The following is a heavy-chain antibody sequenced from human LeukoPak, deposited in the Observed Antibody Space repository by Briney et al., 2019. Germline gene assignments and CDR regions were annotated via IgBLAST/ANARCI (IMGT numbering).Heavy chain of an antibody. J-gene: IGHJ4*02. V-gene: IGHV4-39*01. Sequence: KASETLSLTCTVSGGSISSGGYYWGWIRQPPGKGLEWIGSIYYAGSTYYNPSLKSRVTISVDTSKNQFSLKLSSVTAADTAIYYCARGARITLTLVAVFYFDFWGQGTLVTVSS. CDR3: ARGARITLTLVAVFYFDF. D-gene: IGHD3-22*01. CDR1: GGSISSGGYY. CDR2: IYYAGST.